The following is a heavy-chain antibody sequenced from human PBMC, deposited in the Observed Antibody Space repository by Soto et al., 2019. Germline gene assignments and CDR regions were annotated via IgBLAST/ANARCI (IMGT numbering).Heavy chain of an antibody. Sequence: QVQLQQWGAGLLKPSETLSLTCAVYGGSFSGYYWSWIRQPPGKGLEWIGEINHSGSTNYNPSLKSRVTISVDTTKNQFSVKLSSVTAADTAVYYCARSVRVGWLRPPYYYGMDVWGQGTTVTVSS. V-gene: IGHV4-34*01. CDR2: INHSGST. J-gene: IGHJ6*02. D-gene: IGHD5-12*01. CDR3: ARSVRVGWLRPPYYYGMDV. CDR1: GGSFSGYY.